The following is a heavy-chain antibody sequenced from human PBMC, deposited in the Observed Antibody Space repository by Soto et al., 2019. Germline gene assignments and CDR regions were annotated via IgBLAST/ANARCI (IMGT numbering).Heavy chain of an antibody. V-gene: IGHV4-34*01. CDR2: INHSGST. J-gene: IGHJ4*02. Sequence: QVQLQQWGAGLLKPSETLSLTCAVYGGSFSGYYWSWIRQPPGKGLEWIGEINHSGSTNYNPSLKXRXXISVDTSKNQFSLKLSSVTAADTAVYYCARGQYDYWGQGTLVTVSS. CDR1: GGSFSGYY. D-gene: IGHD2-2*01. CDR3: ARGQYDY.